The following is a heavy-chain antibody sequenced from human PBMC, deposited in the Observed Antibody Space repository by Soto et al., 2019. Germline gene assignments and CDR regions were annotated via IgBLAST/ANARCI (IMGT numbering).Heavy chain of an antibody. V-gene: IGHV1-69*13. CDR3: ARAITMIVVVTGGFDP. Sequence: SVKVSCKASGGTFSSYAISWVRQAPGQGLEWMGGIIPIFGAANYAQKFQGRVTITADESTSTAYMELSSLRSEDTAVYYCARAITMIVVVTGGFDPWGQGTLVTVSS. CDR1: GGTFSSYA. J-gene: IGHJ5*02. CDR2: IIPIFGAA. D-gene: IGHD3-22*01.